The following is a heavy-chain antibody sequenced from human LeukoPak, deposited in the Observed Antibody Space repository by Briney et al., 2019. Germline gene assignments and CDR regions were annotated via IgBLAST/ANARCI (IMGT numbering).Heavy chain of an antibody. CDR1: GFTFSSYW. CDR2: VSVDGLIT. V-gene: IGHV3-74*01. CDR3: ARENSHGFDI. J-gene: IGHJ3*02. Sequence: GGSLRLSCAASGFTFSSYWMHWVRQAPGKGLVWVSRVSVDGLITTYVDSVKGRFAIARDNAKNTLFLHMNSLRAEDTAVHYCARENSHGFDIWGQGTMVTVSS.